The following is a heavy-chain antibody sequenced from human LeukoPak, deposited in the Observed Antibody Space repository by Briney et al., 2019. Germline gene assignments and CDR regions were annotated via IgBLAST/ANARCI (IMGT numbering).Heavy chain of an antibody. V-gene: IGHV3-64D*06. Sequence: PGGSLRLSCSASGLTFSSYSMDWVRQAPGKGPEYVSGINNNGGATQYVDSVKGRFTISRDNSKNTVYLQMSSLRPEDTAVYYCVKAKVGATFDSWGQGTLVIVSS. CDR2: INNNGGAT. D-gene: IGHD1-26*01. J-gene: IGHJ4*02. CDR3: VKAKVGATFDS. CDR1: GLTFSSYS.